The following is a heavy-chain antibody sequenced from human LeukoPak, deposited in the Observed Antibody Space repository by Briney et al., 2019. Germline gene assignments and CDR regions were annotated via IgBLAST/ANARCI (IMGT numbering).Heavy chain of an antibody. CDR2: IYYSGST. V-gene: IGHV4-39*07. Sequence: SETLSLTCTVSGGSISSSSYYWGWIRQPPGKGLEWIGSIYYSGSTNYNPSLKSRVTISVDTSKNQFSLKLSSVTAADTAVYYCARGRDDYNYFDYWGQGTLVTVSS. J-gene: IGHJ4*02. CDR1: GGSISSSSYY. D-gene: IGHD5-24*01. CDR3: ARGRDDYNYFDY.